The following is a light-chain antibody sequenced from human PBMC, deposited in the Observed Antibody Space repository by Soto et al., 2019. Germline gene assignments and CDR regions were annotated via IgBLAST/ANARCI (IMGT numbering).Light chain of an antibody. Sequence: DIQMTQSPSSVSASVGDTVTITCRASQGINNWLAWYQQKPGKAPKLLIYAASSLQSGVPSRFSGSGSGTDFTLSTSSLQPEYFATYYCQEANNFPITFGGGTKVEIK. CDR1: QGINNW. J-gene: IGKJ4*01. CDR2: AAS. V-gene: IGKV1D-12*01. CDR3: QEANNFPIT.